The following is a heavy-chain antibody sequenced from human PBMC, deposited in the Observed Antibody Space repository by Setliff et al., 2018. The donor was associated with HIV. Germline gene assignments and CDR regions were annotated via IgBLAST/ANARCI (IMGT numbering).Heavy chain of an antibody. J-gene: IGHJ2*01. V-gene: IGHV4-30-2*01. CDR1: GGSISRGGYS. CDR2: IYHSGST. CDR3: ARRTRTVIRAVIARHFDL. Sequence: SETLSLTCAVSGGSISRGGYSWNWIRQPPGKGLEWIGYIYHSGSTNYNPSLKSRVTISVDTSKNPISLKLSSMTAADMAVYYCARRTRTVIRAVIARHFDLWGRGTLVTVSS. D-gene: IGHD3-10*01.